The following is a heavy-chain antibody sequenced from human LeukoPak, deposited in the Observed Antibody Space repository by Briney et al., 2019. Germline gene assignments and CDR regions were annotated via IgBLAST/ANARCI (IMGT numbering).Heavy chain of an antibody. CDR2: ISYDGSNK. V-gene: IGHV3-30*04. D-gene: IGHD2-2*01. CDR3: ARGYCSSISCYVDY. J-gene: IGHJ4*02. Sequence: GGSLRLSCAASGFIFSNYAIHWVRQAPGKGLEWVAVISYDGSNKYYADSVKGRFTISRDISKNTLYLQLNSLRAEDTAVYYCARGYCSSISCYVDYWGQGTLVTVSS. CDR1: GFIFSNYA.